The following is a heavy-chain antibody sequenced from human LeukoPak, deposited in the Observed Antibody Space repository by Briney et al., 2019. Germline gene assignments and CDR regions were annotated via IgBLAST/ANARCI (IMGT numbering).Heavy chain of an antibody. Sequence: PGGSLRLSCAASGFTFSSYSMNWVRQAPGKGLEWVSYISSSSSTIYYADSVKGRFTISRDNAKNSLYLQMNSLRAEDTAVYYCAREGETDAFDIWGQGTMATVSS. CDR1: GFTFSSYS. V-gene: IGHV3-48*01. CDR3: AREGETDAFDI. CDR2: ISSSSSTI. J-gene: IGHJ3*02.